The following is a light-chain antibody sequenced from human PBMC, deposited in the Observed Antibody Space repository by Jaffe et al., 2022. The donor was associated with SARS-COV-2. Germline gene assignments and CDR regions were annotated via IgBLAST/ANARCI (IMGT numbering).Light chain of an antibody. CDR1: QSISSF. Sequence: DIQMTQSPSSLSASVGDRVTITCRASQSISSFLNWYQQKPGKAPKLLIYAASSLHSGVPSRFSGSGSGTDFTLTISSLQPEDFATYYCQQNYSPPPLTFGGGTEVEIK. CDR2: AAS. J-gene: IGKJ4*01. V-gene: IGKV1-39*01. CDR3: QQNYSPPPLT.